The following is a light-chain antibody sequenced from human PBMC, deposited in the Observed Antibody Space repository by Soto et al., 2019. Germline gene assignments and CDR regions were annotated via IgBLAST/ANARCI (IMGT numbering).Light chain of an antibody. CDR2: GAS. CDR1: QSVSSSY. J-gene: IGKJ5*01. V-gene: IGKV3-20*01. CDR3: QHYGSSPPVT. Sequence: EIVMTQSPATLSVSQGERATLSCRASQSVSSSYLAWYQEGPGLAPRLLVYGASRRATGIPDRFRGSGSGTEFTLTISGLEPEDFAVYFCQHYGSSPPVTFGQGTRLEIK.